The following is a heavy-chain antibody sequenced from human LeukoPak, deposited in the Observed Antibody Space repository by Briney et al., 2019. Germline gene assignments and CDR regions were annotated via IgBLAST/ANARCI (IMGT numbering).Heavy chain of an antibody. CDR3: ARGGSSGYYYG. V-gene: IGHV4-4*07. J-gene: IGHJ4*02. CDR2: LYTSGST. Sequence: SETLSLTCTVSGGSISSYHWSWIRQPAGKGLEWIGRLYTSGSTNYSPSLKSRVTMSVDTSKNQFSLKLTSMTAADTAVYYCARGGSSGYYYGWGQGTLVTVSS. D-gene: IGHD3-22*01. CDR1: GGSISSYH.